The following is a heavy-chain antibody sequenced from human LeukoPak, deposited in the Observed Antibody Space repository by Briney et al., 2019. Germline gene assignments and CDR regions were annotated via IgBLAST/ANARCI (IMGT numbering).Heavy chain of an antibody. CDR3: ARDRDWYGMDV. V-gene: IGHV4-31*03. D-gene: IGHD3/OR15-3a*01. Sequence: SETLSLTCTVSGGSISSGGYYWSWIRQHPGKGLEWIGYIYYSGSTHYNPSLKSRVTISVDTSKNQFSLKLSSVTAADTAVYYCARDRDWYGMDVWGQGTTVTVSS. CDR1: GGSISSGGYY. J-gene: IGHJ6*02. CDR2: IYYSGST.